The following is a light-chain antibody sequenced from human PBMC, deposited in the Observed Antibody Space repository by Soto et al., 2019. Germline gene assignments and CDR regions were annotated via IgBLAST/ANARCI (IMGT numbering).Light chain of an antibody. Sequence: QSALTQPASVSGSPGQSITISCTGTSSDVGGYNYVSWYQQHPGKAPKLMIYEVSNRPSGVSNRFSGSKSGNTASLTISGLQAEDEADYYWSSYTSSSASVFGTGPKVNV. V-gene: IGLV2-14*01. CDR1: SSDVGGYNY. CDR3: SSYTSSSASV. J-gene: IGLJ1*01. CDR2: EVS.